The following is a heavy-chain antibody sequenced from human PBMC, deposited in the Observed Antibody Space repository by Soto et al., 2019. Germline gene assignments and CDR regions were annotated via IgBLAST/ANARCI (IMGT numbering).Heavy chain of an antibody. V-gene: IGHV3-11*01. CDR1: GFTFSDYY. CDR2: ISSSGSTI. CDR3: ARDLEYSSSWVVGAFDI. J-gene: IGHJ3*02. Sequence: GGSLRLSCAASGFTFSDYYMSWIRQAPGKGLEWVSYISSSGSTIYYADSVKGRFTISRDNAKNSLYLQMNSLRAEDTAVYYCARDLEYSSSWVVGAFDIWGQGTMVTVSS. D-gene: IGHD6-6*01.